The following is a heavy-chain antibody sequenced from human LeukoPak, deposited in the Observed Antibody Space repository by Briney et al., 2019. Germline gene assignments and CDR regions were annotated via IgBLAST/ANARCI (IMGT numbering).Heavy chain of an antibody. D-gene: IGHD2-21*02. CDR3: ARVAYCGGDCQEQFDY. Sequence: PGGSLRLSCAASGFTFSSYSMNWVRQAPGKGLEWVSSISSSSSYIYYADSVKGRFTISRDNAKNSLYLQMNSLRAEDTAVYYCARVAYCGGDCQEQFDYWGQGTLVTVSS. CDR2: ISSSSSYI. CDR1: GFTFSSYS. J-gene: IGHJ4*02. V-gene: IGHV3-21*01.